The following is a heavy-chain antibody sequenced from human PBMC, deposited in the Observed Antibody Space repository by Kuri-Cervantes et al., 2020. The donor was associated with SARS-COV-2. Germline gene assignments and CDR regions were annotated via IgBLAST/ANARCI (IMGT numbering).Heavy chain of an antibody. D-gene: IGHD3-10*01. Sequence: SVKVSCKASGGTFSSYSISGVRQAPGQGLEWMGGINPIFGTANYAQKFQGRVTITEDKSTSTTYMELSSLRSEDTAVYYCAREGAGTLYTSRYYGMNVWGQGTTVTVSS. CDR3: AREGAGTLYTSRYYGMNV. CDR1: GGTFSSYS. V-gene: IGHV1-69*06. J-gene: IGHJ6*02. CDR2: INPIFGTA.